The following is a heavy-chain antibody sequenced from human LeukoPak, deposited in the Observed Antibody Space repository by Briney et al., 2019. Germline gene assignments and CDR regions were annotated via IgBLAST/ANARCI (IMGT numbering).Heavy chain of an antibody. D-gene: IGHD2-21*02. V-gene: IGHV3-74*01. CDR1: GFTFSRNW. J-gene: IGHJ4*02. CDR3: ARELPFDY. Sequence: GGSLRLSCAASGFTFSRNWMHWVRQAPGKGLVWVSRINSDGSTTTYADFVKGRFTTSRDNAKNTLYLQMNSLRAEDTAVYYCARELPFDYWGQGTLVTVSS. CDR2: INSDGSTT.